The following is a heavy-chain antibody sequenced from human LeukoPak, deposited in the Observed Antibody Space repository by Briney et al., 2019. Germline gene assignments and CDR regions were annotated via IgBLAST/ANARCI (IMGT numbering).Heavy chain of an antibody. CDR3: AKDLYGDYDLDC. CDR1: GFTFSSYA. V-gene: IGHV3-23*01. CDR2: ISGSGGNT. Sequence: PGGSLRLSCAASGFTFSSYAMSWVRQAPGKGLEWVSVISGSGGNTYYADSVKGRFTISRDNSKNTLYLQLNSLGAEDTAVYYCAKDLYGDYDLDCWGQGTLVTVSS. J-gene: IGHJ4*02. D-gene: IGHD4-17*01.